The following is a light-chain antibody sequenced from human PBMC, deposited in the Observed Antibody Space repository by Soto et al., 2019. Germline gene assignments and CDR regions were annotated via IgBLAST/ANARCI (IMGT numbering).Light chain of an antibody. CDR2: GDT. J-gene: IGLJ1*01. V-gene: IGLV2-23*01. CDR3: CSYADSSTYV. CDR1: SSDVGNYNL. Sequence: QSALTQPASVSGSPGQSITISCTGTSSDVGNYNLVSWYQQHPGKAPKLIIYGDTKRPSGVSNRFSGSKSGNTASLTISGLQAEDEADYYCCSYADSSTYVFGTGTKVTVL.